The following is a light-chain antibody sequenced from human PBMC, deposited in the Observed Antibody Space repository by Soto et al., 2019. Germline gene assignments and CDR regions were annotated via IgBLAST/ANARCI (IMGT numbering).Light chain of an antibody. CDR3: QQYGNSPWT. V-gene: IGKV3-20*01. CDR1: QSVSSIS. Sequence: EILLTQSPGTLSLSPGDRATLSCRASQSVSSISLAWYQQKPGQAPRLLIYGASSRATGIPDRFSGSGSGTDFTLTISRLEPEDFAVYYCQQYGNSPWTFGQGTKVEIK. CDR2: GAS. J-gene: IGKJ1*01.